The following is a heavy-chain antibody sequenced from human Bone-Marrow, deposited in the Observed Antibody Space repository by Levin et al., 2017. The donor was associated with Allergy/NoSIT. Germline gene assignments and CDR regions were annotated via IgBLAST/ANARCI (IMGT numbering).Heavy chain of an antibody. Sequence: SQTLSLTCTVSGDSITSRSYYWGWIRQPPGKGLEWIGGIYYSGTAFYNPSLKSRVTISVDTSKNQFSLKLTSLTAADTAIYYCARECPDDFWSGYHNWFDPWGQGTLVTVSS. D-gene: IGHD3-3*01. J-gene: IGHJ5*02. CDR1: GDSITSRSYY. V-gene: IGHV4-39*07. CDR2: IYYSGTA. CDR3: ARECPDDFWSGYHNWFDP.